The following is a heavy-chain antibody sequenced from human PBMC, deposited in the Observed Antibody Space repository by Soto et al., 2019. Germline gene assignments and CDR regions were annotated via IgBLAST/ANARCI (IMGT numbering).Heavy chain of an antibody. CDR2: ISYDGSNK. CDR3: ARERGGIAAAGTYYYYYGMDV. D-gene: IGHD6-13*01. Sequence: GGSLRLSCAASGFTFSSYAMHWVRQAPGKGLEWVAVISYDGSNKYYAGSVKGRFTISRDNSKNTLYLQMNSLRAEDTAVYYCARERGGIAAAGTYYYYYGMDVWGQGTTVTVSS. CDR1: GFTFSSYA. V-gene: IGHV3-30*04. J-gene: IGHJ6*02.